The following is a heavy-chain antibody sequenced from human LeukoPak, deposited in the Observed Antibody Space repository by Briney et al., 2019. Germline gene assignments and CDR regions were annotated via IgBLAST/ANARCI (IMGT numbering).Heavy chain of an antibody. J-gene: IGHJ4*02. CDR2: IIPIFGTA. CDR1: GGTFSSYA. CDR3: ARYSYYYDSSGYYFDY. D-gene: IGHD3-22*01. Sequence: GASVNVSCKASGGTFSSYAISRVRQAPGQGLEWMGGIIPIFGTANYAQKFQGRVTITADESTSTAYMELSSLRSEDTAVYYCARYSYYYDSSGYYFDYWGQGTLVTVSS. V-gene: IGHV1-69*13.